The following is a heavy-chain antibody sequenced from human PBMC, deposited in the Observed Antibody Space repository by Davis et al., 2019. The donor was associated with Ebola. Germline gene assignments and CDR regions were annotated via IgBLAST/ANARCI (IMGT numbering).Heavy chain of an antibody. CDR1: GGSISSSSYY. CDR3: AREGWLPL. CDR2: IYYSGST. J-gene: IGHJ4*02. Sequence: SETLSLTCTVSGGSISSSSYYWGWIRQPPGKGLEWIGSIYYSGSTYYNPSLKSRVTISVDTSKNQFSLKLSSVTAADTAVYYCAREGWLPLWGQGTLVTVSS. D-gene: IGHD5-12*01. V-gene: IGHV4-39*07.